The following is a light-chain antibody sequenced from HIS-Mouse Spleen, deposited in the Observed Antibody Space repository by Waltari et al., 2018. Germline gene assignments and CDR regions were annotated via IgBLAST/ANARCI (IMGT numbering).Light chain of an antibody. Sequence: SSELTQDPAVSVALGQTVRITCQGDSLISDYASWYQQKPRQAPVLVIYGKNNRPSGIPDRFSGSSSGNTASLTITGAQAEDEADYYCSSYTSSSFNVVFGGGTKLTVL. V-gene: IGLV3-19*01. CDR1: SLISDY. J-gene: IGLJ2*01. CDR2: GKN. CDR3: SSYTSSSFNVV.